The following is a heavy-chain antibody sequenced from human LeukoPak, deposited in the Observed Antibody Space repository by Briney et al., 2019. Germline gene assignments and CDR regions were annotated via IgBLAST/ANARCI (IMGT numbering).Heavy chain of an antibody. CDR3: ARVGIAARVGSDGDYYYYGMDV. D-gene: IGHD6-6*01. V-gene: IGHV1-2*02. CDR2: IDPNSGGT. CDR1: GYTFTGYY. Sequence: ASVKVSCKASGYTFTGYYMHWVRQAPGQGLEWMGWIDPNSGGTNYAQKFQGRVTMTRDTSIGTAYMELSRLRSDDTAVYYCARVGIAARVGSDGDYYYYGMDVWGQGITVTVSS. J-gene: IGHJ6*02.